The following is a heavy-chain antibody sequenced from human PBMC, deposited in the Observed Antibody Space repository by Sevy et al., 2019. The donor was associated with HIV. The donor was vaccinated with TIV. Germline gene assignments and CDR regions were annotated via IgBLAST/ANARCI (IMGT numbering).Heavy chain of an antibody. J-gene: IGHJ4*02. D-gene: IGHD2-8*01. CDR3: AREGCTRPHDY. V-gene: IGHV3-23*01. CDR1: GFAFYDYS. Sequence: GGSLRLSCAASGFAFYDYSMSWIRQAPGKGLEWVATLSFGCGRINYADSVKGGCTTSSDNSKNSFLLQMDNLRVEDTALYYCAREGCTRPHDYWGQGTRVTVSS. CDR2: LSFGCGRI.